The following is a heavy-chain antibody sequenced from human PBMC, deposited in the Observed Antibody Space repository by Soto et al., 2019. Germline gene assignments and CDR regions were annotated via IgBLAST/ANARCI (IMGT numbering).Heavy chain of an antibody. D-gene: IGHD6-13*01. CDR2: IKSKTDGGTT. CDR3: TTDAPIAAAGSNWFDP. J-gene: IGHJ5*02. Sequence: EVQLVESGGGLVKPGGSLRLSCAASGFTFSNAWMSWVRQAPGKGLEWVGRIKSKTDGGTTDYAAPVKGRFTISRDDSKNTLYLQMNSLKTEDTAVYYCTTDAPIAAAGSNWFDPCGQGTLVTVSS. CDR1: GFTFSNAW. V-gene: IGHV3-15*01.